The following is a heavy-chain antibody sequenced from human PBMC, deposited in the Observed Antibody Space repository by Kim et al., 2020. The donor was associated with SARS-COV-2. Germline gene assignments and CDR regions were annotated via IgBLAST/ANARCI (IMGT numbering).Heavy chain of an antibody. J-gene: IGHJ4*02. CDR3: VKVRGTSGWFDY. V-gene: IGHV3-23*03. Sequence: HADSEKGRFTLSRDDSKKTLYLQRSSLRSDDTAVYYCVKVRGTSGWFDYWGQGTLVTVSS. D-gene: IGHD2-8*01.